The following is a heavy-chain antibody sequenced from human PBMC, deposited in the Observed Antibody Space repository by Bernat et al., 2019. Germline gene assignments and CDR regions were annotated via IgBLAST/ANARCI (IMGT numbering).Heavy chain of an antibody. Sequence: EVQLVESGGGLVQPGGSLRLSCAASGFTFSSYWMHWVRQAPGKGLVWVSRINREGSSTSYADSVKGRFTISRDNAKNTLYLQMNSLRAEDTAVYYCARDGPSTYGDDAFDIWGQGTMVTVSS. D-gene: IGHD4-17*01. CDR1: GFTFSSYW. J-gene: IGHJ3*02. V-gene: IGHV3-74*01. CDR3: ARDGPSTYGDDAFDI. CDR2: INREGSST.